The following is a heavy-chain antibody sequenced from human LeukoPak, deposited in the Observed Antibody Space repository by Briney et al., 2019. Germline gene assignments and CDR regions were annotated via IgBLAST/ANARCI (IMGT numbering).Heavy chain of an antibody. V-gene: IGHV3-21*01. CDR1: GFTLSIYT. Sequence: PGGSLRLSCAASGFTLSIYTMNWVRQAPGKGLEWVSSISSSSSYIYYADSVKGRFTISRDNAKNSLYLQMNSLRAEDTGVYYCARAPSEIGGYYPEYFRHWGQGTLVIVSS. D-gene: IGHD3-22*01. CDR3: ARAPSEIGGYYPEYFRH. CDR2: ISSSSSYI. J-gene: IGHJ1*01.